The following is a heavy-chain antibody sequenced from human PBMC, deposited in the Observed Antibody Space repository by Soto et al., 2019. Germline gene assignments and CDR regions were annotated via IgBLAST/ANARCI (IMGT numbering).Heavy chain of an antibody. CDR3: ARVNFHYDIVTGHWKNYFDY. J-gene: IGHJ4*02. CDR1: GGSISSYY. Sequence: PSETLSLTCTVSGGSISSYYWSWIRQPPGKGLEWIGNIYYSGSTNYNPSLKSRATISVDTSKNQFSLKLSSVTAADTAVYYCARVNFHYDIVTGHWKNYFDYWGQGALVTVSS. CDR2: IYYSGST. D-gene: IGHD3-9*01. V-gene: IGHV4-59*12.